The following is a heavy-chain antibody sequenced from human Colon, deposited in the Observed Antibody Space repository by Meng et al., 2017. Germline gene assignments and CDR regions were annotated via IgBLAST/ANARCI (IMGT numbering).Heavy chain of an antibody. CDR1: GDSVSSNRAL. CDR2: TYYRSEWQN. Sequence: QVQLQQSGPGLVKPSQTLSLTCAISGDSVSSNRALWHWVRQSPSRGLEWLGQTYYRSEWQNHYEVSVKSRITINADTSRNHFSLHLNSVTPEDTAVYYCTTWYGEYWGQGTLVTVSS. D-gene: IGHD3-10*01. J-gene: IGHJ4*02. V-gene: IGHV6-1*01. CDR3: TTWYGEY.